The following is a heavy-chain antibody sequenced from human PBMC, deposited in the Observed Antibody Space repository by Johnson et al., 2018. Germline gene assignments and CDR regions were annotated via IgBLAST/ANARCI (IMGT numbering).Heavy chain of an antibody. CDR1: GGSFSGYY. CDR2: FNQGGST. D-gene: IGHD3-3*01. CDR3: AGGPTCFGFWNPAEYFQH. V-gene: IGHV4-34*01. Sequence: QVQLQQWGARLLKPSETLSLTCDVSGGSFSGYYWSWIRQPPGKGLEWIGEFNQGGSTTYNPSLKSRVTISVDTSKNQLSLNLTSVTAADTAVYYWAGGPTCFGFWNPAEYFQHWGQGTLATVSS. J-gene: IGHJ1*01.